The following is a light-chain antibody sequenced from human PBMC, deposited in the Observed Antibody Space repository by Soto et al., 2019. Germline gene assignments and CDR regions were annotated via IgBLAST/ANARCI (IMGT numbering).Light chain of an antibody. J-gene: IGKJ1*01. V-gene: IGKV1-5*01. CDR3: QQYNSYSK. CDR2: DAS. CDR1: QSISSW. Sequence: DTQMAQSPSTLCASGGDSITITSRASQSISSWLAWYQQKPGKAPKLLIYDASSLESGVPSRFSGSGSGTEFNLTIRSLQPDDFAPYYCQQYNSYSKFGQGTKVDIK.